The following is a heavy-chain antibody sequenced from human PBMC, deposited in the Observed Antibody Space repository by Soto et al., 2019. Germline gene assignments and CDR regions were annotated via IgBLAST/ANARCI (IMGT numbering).Heavy chain of an antibody. CDR3: ARGLGYTYGIDY. D-gene: IGHD5-18*01. CDR1: GFTFSSYG. V-gene: IGHV3-33*01. Sequence: QVQLVESGGGVVQPGRSLRLSCAASGFTFSSYGMHWVRQAPGKGLEWVAVIWYDGSNKYYADSVKGRFTISRDNSKSTLYLQMNSLRAEDTAVYYCARGLGYTYGIDYWGQGTLVTVSS. J-gene: IGHJ4*02. CDR2: IWYDGSNK.